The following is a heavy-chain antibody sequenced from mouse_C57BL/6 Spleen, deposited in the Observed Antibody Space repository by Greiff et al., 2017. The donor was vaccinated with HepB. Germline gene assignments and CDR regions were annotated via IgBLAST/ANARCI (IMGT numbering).Heavy chain of an antibody. CDR3: AREDTVVAHFDV. D-gene: IGHD1-1*01. J-gene: IGHJ1*03. CDR2: ISYDGSN. V-gene: IGHV3-6*01. Sequence: VQLKESGPGLVKPSQSLSLTCSVTGYSITSGYYWNWIRQFPGNKLEWMGYISYDGSNNYNPSLKNRISITRDTSKNQFFLKLNSVTTEDTATYYCAREDTVVAHFDVWGTGTTVTVSS. CDR1: GYSITSGYY.